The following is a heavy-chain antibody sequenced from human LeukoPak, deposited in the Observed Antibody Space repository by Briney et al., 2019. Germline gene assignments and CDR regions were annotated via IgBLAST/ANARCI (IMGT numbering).Heavy chain of an antibody. CDR1: GGSFSGYY. CDR3: ARRLGKIVPTAISKRYAFDI. CDR2: INHSGST. Sequence: PSETLSLTCAVYGGSFSGYYWSWIRQPPGKGLEWIGEINHSGSTDYNPSLKSRISISVDTSKNQFSLKLRSVTAADTAVYYCARRLGKIVPTAISKRYAFDIWGQGTMVTVSS. V-gene: IGHV4-34*01. J-gene: IGHJ3*02. D-gene: IGHD2-2*01.